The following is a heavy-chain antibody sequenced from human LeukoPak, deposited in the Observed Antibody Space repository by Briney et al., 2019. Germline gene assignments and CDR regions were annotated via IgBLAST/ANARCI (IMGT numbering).Heavy chain of an antibody. CDR3: ARDIRHYYDSSGYDREDAFDI. CDR1: GFTFSSYA. J-gene: IGHJ3*02. CDR2: ISGSGGST. D-gene: IGHD3-22*01. V-gene: IGHV3-23*01. Sequence: PGGSLGLSCAASGFTFSSYAMSWVRQAPGKGLEWVSAISGSGGSTYYADSVKGRFTISRDNSKNTLYLQMNSLRAEDTAVYYCARDIRHYYDSSGYDREDAFDIWGQGTMVTVSS.